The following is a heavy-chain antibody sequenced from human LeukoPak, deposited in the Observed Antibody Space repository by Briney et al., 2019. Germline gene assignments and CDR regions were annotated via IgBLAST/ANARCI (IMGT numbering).Heavy chain of an antibody. Sequence: GGSLRLSCAASGFTFSSYWMSWVRQAPGEGLEWVANIKQDGSEKYYVDSVKGRFTISRDNAKNSLYLQMNSLRAEDTAVYYCARDPHPRYYYDSSGYYAEYFQHWGQGTLVTVSS. CDR2: IKQDGSEK. J-gene: IGHJ1*01. D-gene: IGHD3-22*01. V-gene: IGHV3-7*01. CDR1: GFTFSSYW. CDR3: ARDPHPRYYYDSSGYYAEYFQH.